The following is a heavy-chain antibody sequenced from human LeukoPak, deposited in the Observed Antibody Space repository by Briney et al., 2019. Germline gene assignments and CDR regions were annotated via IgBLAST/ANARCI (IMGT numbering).Heavy chain of an antibody. V-gene: IGHV3-66*02. CDR2: IYSGDNT. J-gene: IGHJ4*02. CDR3: AGRRVLDASYDY. Sequence: PGESLRLSCAATGFTVSNNYVSWVRQAPGKGLEWVSVIYSGDNTYYVESVKGRFTISRDNSKNTLFLQMNRLRAEDTAVYYCAGRRVLDASYDYCGQGTLVTVSS. CDR1: GFTVSNNY. D-gene: IGHD3-16*01.